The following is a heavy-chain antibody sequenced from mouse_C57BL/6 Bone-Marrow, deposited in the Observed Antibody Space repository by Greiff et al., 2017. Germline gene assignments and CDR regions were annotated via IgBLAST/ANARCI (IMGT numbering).Heavy chain of an antibody. V-gene: IGHV1-53*01. CDR2: INPSNGGT. D-gene: IGHD2-5*01. Sequence: VQLQQPGTELVKPGASVKLSCKASGYTFTSYWMHWVKQRPGQGLEWIGNINPSNGGTNYNEKFKSKATLTVDKSSSTAYMQLSSLTSEDSAVXYCARSGSNYEGDDYWGQGTTLTVSS. CDR3: ARSGSNYEGDDY. CDR1: GYTFTSYW. J-gene: IGHJ2*01.